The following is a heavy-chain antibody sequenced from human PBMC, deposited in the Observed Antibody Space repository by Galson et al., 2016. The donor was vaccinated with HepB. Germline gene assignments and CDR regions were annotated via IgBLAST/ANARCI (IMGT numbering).Heavy chain of an antibody. CDR3: ARRIRLSWLQYHYYDYGMDV. Sequence: PLRLSCAASGFAFSGSTMNWVRQAPGKGLEWVSPISSSFNYIYYEDSVKGRFTISRENARNLLYLQMNSLRAEDTAVYYCARRIRLSWLQYHYYDYGMDVWGQGTTVTVSS. V-gene: IGHV3-21*01. CDR2: ISSSFNYI. D-gene: IGHD5-24*01. J-gene: IGHJ6*02. CDR1: GFAFSGST.